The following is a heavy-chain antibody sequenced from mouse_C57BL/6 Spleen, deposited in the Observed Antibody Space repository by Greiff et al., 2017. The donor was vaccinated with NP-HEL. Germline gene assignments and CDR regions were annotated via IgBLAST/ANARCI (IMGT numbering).Heavy chain of an antibody. CDR1: GYAFSSSW. D-gene: IGHD1-1*01. CDR3: AREGVYYYGSSYDYAMDY. CDR2: IYPGAGDT. Sequence: QVQLQQSGPELVKPGASVKISCKASGYAFSSSWMNWVKQRPGKGLEWIGRIYPGAGDTNYNGKFTGKATLTADKSSSTASMPLSSLTSEDSAVYLCAREGVYYYGSSYDYAMDYWGQGTSVTVSS. V-gene: IGHV1-82*01. J-gene: IGHJ4*01.